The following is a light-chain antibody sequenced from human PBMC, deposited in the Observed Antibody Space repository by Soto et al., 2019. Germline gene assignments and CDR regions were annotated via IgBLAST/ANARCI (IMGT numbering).Light chain of an antibody. CDR2: EVI. V-gene: IGLV2-18*02. CDR1: SSDVGSYNR. Sequence: QSVLTQPPSVSGSPGQSVTISCTGTSSDVGSYNRVSWYQQPPDTAPKLMIYEVINRPSGVPDRFSGSKSGNTASLTISGLQAEDEADYYCSSYTSTSTYVFGTGTKVTVL. J-gene: IGLJ1*01. CDR3: SSYTSTSTYV.